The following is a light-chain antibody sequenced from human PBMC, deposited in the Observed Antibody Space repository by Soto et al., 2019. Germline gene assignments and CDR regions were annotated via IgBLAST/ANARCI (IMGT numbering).Light chain of an antibody. CDR3: LQDYNYPRT. J-gene: IGKJ1*01. V-gene: IGKV1-6*01. CDR2: AAS. Sequence: VQMTQSPSSLSASVGDRVTITCRASQAIRSDLGWYQMKPGKVPKLLIYAASNLQSGVPSRFIGRGYGTDFTLTISSLQPEDFATYYCLQDYNYPRTFGQGTKVDIK. CDR1: QAIRSD.